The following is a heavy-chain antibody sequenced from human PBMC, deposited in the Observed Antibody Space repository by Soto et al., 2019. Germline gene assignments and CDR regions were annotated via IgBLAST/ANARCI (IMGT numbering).Heavy chain of an antibody. D-gene: IGHD5-18*01. CDR2: IYWNDDK. V-gene: IGHV2-5*01. CDR3: AHSGPPYSYGPTWFDY. J-gene: IGHJ4*02. Sequence: GLDLEWLALIYWNDDKRYSPSLKSRLTITKDTSKNQVVLTMTNMDPVDTATYYCAHSGPPYSYGPTWFDYWGQGTLVTVSS.